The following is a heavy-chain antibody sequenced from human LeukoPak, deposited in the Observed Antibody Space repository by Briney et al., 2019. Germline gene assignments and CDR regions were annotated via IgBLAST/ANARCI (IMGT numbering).Heavy chain of an antibody. Sequence: SETLSLTCTVSGGSISTSGYYWGWIRQPPGKGLEYFASIDSGGNTYYNPSLQSRVTISADTSKNQFSLKLSYVTAADTAVYYCTRRDYVSGKDAFDIWGQGTMVTVSS. CDR1: GGSISTSGYY. D-gene: IGHD3-10*01. V-gene: IGHV4-39*07. J-gene: IGHJ3*02. CDR3: TRRDYVSGKDAFDI. CDR2: IDSGGNT.